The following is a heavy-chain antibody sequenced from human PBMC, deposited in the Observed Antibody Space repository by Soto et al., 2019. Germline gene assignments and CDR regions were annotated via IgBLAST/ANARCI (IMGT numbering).Heavy chain of an antibody. V-gene: IGHV1-8*01. J-gene: IGHJ4*02. D-gene: IGHD1-26*01. CDR1: GYTFTSYD. CDR3: ARRDPYSGSYFY. Sequence: QVQLVQSGADVKKPGASVKVSCKASGYTFTSYDINWVLLATGQGREWMGWMNPNSGNTGYAQKFQGRVTMTRNTSISTAYMELSSLRAEDTAVYYCARRDPYSGSYFYWGQGAHYTVSS. CDR2: MNPNSGNT.